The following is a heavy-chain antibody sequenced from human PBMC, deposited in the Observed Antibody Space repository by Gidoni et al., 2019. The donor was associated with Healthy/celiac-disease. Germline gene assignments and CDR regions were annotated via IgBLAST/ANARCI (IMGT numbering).Heavy chain of an antibody. CDR2: IWYDGSNK. V-gene: IGHV3-33*01. CDR3: ARNGLYSSSFNYYYYYMDV. Sequence: QVQLVESGGGVVQPGRSLRLSCAASGFTFSSYGMHWFRQAPGKGLEWVAVIWYDGSNKYYADSVKGRFTISRDNSKNTLYLQMNSLRAEDTAVYYCARNGLYSSSFNYYYYYMDVWGKGTTVTVSS. J-gene: IGHJ6*03. D-gene: IGHD6-13*01. CDR1: GFTFSSYG.